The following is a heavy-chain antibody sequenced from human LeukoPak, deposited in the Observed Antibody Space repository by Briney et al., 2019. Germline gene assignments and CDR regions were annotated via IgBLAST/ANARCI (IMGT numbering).Heavy chain of an antibody. CDR3: ARASMIAVAGTPFDY. CDR1: GGSISSYY. D-gene: IGHD6-19*01. V-gene: IGHV4-59*01. CDR2: IYYSGST. Sequence: SETLSLTCTVSGGSISSYYWSWIRQPPGKGLEWIGYIYYSGSTNYNPSLKSRVTISVDTSKNQFSLKLSSVTAADTAVYYCARASMIAVAGTPFDYWGQGTLVTVSS. J-gene: IGHJ4*02.